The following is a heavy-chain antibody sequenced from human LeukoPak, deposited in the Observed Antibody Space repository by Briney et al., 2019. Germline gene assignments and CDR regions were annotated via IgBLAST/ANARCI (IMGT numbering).Heavy chain of an antibody. CDR2: ISSSSSTI. CDR1: GFTFSSYS. D-gene: IGHD3-22*01. Sequence: GGSLRLSCAASGFTFSSYSMNWVRQAPGKGLEWVSYISSSSSTIYYADSVKGRFTISRDNAKNSLYLQMNSLRAEDTAVYYCGRDSGYYDSSGCFYYYYMDVWGKGTTVTVSS. V-gene: IGHV3-48*01. CDR3: GRDSGYYDSSGCFYYYYMDV. J-gene: IGHJ6*03.